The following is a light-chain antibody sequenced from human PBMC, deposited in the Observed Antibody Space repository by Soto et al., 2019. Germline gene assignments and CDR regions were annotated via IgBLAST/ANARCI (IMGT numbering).Light chain of an antibody. Sequence: QSVLTQAASVSGSPGQSLTISCTGTSSDVGGSNYVSWYQQHPGKAPKLIIYEVSNRPSGVSDRFSGSKSGNTASLTISGLQAEDEADYYCSSYTSSITLRSVFAAGPKATVL. V-gene: IGLV2-14*01. CDR2: EVS. CDR1: SSDVGGSNY. J-gene: IGLJ1*01. CDR3: SSYTSSITLRSV.